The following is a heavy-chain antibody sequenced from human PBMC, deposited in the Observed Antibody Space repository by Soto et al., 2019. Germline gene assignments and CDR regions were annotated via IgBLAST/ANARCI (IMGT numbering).Heavy chain of an antibody. CDR3: ARSSGYDLDYYYGMDV. Sequence: QVQLVQSGAEVKKPGASVKVSCKASGYIFTNYGITWVRQAPGQGLEWMGWVSAYNGNTNYAQKLQGRVTMTTDTPTSTAYMELRSLRSDDTAVYYCARSSGYDLDYYYGMDVWGQGTTVTVSS. D-gene: IGHD5-12*01. CDR1: GYIFTNYG. CDR2: VSAYNGNT. V-gene: IGHV1-18*01. J-gene: IGHJ6*02.